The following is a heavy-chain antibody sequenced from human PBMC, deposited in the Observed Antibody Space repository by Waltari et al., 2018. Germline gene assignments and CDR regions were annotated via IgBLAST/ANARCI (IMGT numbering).Heavy chain of an antibody. V-gene: IGHV1-2*02. J-gene: IGHJ6*03. CDR1: GYTFTDNY. CDR2: INPNNGGT. D-gene: IGHD3-3*01. Sequence: QVQLVQSGAEVKKPGASVKFSCKASGYTFTDNYMHWVRQAPGQGLEWMGWINPNNGGTNYAKKFQGRVTMTRDTSISTAFMDLSRLKSDDTAVYFCARGDPSVYYTSHMDVWGKGTTVTVSS. CDR3: ARGDPSVYYTSHMDV.